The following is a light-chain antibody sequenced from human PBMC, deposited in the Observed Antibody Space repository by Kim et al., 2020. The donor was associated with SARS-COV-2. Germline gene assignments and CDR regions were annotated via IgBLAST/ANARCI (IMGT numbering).Light chain of an antibody. CDR1: QSVKGNS. Sequence: LSPGERATLSCRASQSVKGNSLAWHQQKPGQAPRLLIYGASSRATGIPDRFSGSGSGTDFTLTINRLEPEDFAVYYCQQYGSSFSFGQGTKLEI. CDR3: QQYGSSFS. J-gene: IGKJ2*03. CDR2: GAS. V-gene: IGKV3-20*01.